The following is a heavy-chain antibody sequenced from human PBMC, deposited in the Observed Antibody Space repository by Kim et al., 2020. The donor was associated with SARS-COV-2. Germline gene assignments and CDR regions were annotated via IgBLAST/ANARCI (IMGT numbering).Heavy chain of an antibody. D-gene: IGHD6-19*01. CDR2: ISSSGSTI. J-gene: IGHJ3*02. V-gene: IGHV3-48*03. CDR1: GFTFSSYE. Sequence: GGSLRLSCAASGFTFSSYEMNWVRQAPGKGLEWVSYISSSGSTIYYADSVKGRFTISRDNAKNSLYLQMNSLRAEDTAVYYCARVSIAVAGTFRTRREDAFDIWGQGTMVTVSS. CDR3: ARVSIAVAGTFRTRREDAFDI.